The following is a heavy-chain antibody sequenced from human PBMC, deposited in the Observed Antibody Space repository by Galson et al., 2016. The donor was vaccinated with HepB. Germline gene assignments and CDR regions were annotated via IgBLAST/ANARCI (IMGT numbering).Heavy chain of an antibody. J-gene: IGHJ6*02. V-gene: IGHV3-23*01. CDR1: GFIFRNYA. D-gene: IGHD3-3*02. CDR3: ARVLGKNIFGMVPLAGSYGLDV. CDR2: ISGSGGST. Sequence: SLRLSCAVSGFIFRNYAMSWVRQAPGKGLDWVAGISGSGGSTHYAESVKGRFTVSRDTSKDTLYLQMNSRRVEDTAIYYCARVLGKNIFGMVPLAGSYGLDVWGHGTTVTVSS.